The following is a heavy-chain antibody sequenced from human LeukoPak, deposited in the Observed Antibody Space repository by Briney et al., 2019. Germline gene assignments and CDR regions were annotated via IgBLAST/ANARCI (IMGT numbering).Heavy chain of an antibody. CDR1: GGSISGGDSY. V-gene: IGHV4-30-4*01. D-gene: IGHD6-13*01. CDR2: IYSSGSA. CDR3: ARVLATAGNFPVDY. Sequence: SQTLSLTCTVSGGSISGGDSYWSWIRQPPGKGLEWIGYIYSSGSAYYNPSLKSRFTISVDTSKNQFSLRLSSVTAADTAVYYCARVLATAGNFPVDYWGQGTLVTVSS. J-gene: IGHJ4*02.